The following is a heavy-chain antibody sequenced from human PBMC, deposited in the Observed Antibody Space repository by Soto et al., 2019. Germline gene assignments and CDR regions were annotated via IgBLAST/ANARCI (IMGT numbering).Heavy chain of an antibody. CDR1: GGSIRRGTYY. CDR3: ASSTGSISYLDY. J-gene: IGHJ4*02. D-gene: IGHD3-9*01. CDR2: VYYSGST. Sequence: QLQLQESGPGLVKPSETLSLTCSVSGGSIRRGTYYWAWIRQPPGKGLEWIGSVYYSGSTYYNPSLKSRVTISVDTSENHFSVKLNSVTAADTAVYYCASSTGSISYLDYWGLGTLVTVSS. V-gene: IGHV4-39*02.